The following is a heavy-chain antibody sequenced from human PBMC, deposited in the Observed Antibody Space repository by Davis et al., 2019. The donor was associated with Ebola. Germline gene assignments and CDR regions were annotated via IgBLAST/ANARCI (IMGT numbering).Heavy chain of an antibody. CDR2: ISSNGGST. J-gene: IGHJ4*02. CDR3: ARVAAPAYFDY. V-gene: IGHV3-64*01. D-gene: IGHD6-19*01. Sequence: GESLKISCAASGFTFSSYSMNWVRQAPGKGLEYVSAISSNGGSTYYANSVKGRFTISRDNSKNTLYLQMGSLRAEDMAVYYCARVAAPAYFDYWGQGTLVTVSS. CDR1: GFTFSSYS.